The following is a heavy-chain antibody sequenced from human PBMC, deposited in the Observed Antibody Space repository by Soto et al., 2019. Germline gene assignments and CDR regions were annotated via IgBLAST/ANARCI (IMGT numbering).Heavy chain of an antibody. J-gene: IGHJ4*02. D-gene: IGHD2-15*01. CDR1: GFTFSNYW. V-gene: IGHV3-74*01. CDR2: IDSDGSRI. CDR3: VRTSLVVAVATREDF. Sequence: EVQLVESGGGLVQPGESLRLSCAASGFTFSNYWMHWVRQAPRKGLVWVSRIDSDGSRITYADFVKGRFTISRDNAKNTVYLHMNRLTAEDTAVYYCVRTSLVVAVATREDFWGQGTLVTVSS.